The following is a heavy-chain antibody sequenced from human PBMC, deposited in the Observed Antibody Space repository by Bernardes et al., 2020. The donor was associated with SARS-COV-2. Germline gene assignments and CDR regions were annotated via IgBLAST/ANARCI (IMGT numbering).Heavy chain of an antibody. J-gene: IGHJ2*01. CDR2: INHSGST. CDR3: ARGPSAFWSAKSRTNWYFDL. D-gene: IGHD3-3*01. Sequence: SETLSLTCAVYGGSFSGYYWSWIRQPPGKGLEWIGEINHSGSTNYNPSLKSRVTISVDTSKNQFSLKLSSVTTADTAVYYCARGPSAFWSAKSRTNWYFDLWGRGTLVTVSS. V-gene: IGHV4-34*01. CDR1: GGSFSGYY.